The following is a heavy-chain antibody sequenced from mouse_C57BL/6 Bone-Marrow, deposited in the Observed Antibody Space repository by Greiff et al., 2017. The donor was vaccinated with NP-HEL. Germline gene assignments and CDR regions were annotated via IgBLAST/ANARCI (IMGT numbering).Heavy chain of an antibody. D-gene: IGHD1-1*01. CDR3: AGPGYGSSYTVDY. Sequence: EVKLMESGGGLVKPGGSLKLSCAASGFTFSDYGMHWVRQAPEKGLEWVAYISSGSSTIYYADTVKGRFTISRDTAKITLFLRMTSLRSEDTAIYYCAGPGYGSSYTVDYWGQGTSVTVSS. J-gene: IGHJ4*01. V-gene: IGHV5-17*01. CDR1: GFTFSDYG. CDR2: ISSGSSTI.